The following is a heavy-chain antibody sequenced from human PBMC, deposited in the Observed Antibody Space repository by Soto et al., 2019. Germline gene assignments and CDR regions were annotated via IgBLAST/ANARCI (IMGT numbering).Heavy chain of an antibody. V-gene: IGHV3-49*03. CDR1: GFTFGDYA. CDR2: IRSKAYGGTT. D-gene: IGHD1-7*01. CDR3: TRDISITGTTDDY. Sequence: GSLRLSCTASGFTFGDYAMSWFRQAPGKGLEWVGFIRSKAYGGTTEYAASVKGRFTISRDDSKSIAYLQMNSLKTEDTAVYYCTRDISITGTTDDYWGQGTLVTVS. J-gene: IGHJ4*02.